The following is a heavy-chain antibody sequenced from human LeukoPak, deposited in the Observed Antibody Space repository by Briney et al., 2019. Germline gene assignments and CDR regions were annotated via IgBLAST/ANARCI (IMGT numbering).Heavy chain of an antibody. CDR1: GFTFSSYW. D-gene: IGHD4-11*01. V-gene: IGHV3-74*01. CDR2: INSDGSST. CDR3: ARGPPDTVTGGNYYYYYGMDV. J-gene: IGHJ6*02. Sequence: PGGSLRLSCAASGFTFSSYWMHWVRQAPGKGLVWVSRINSDGSSTSYADSVKGRFTISRDNAKNTLYLQMNSLRAEDTAVYYCARGPPDTVTGGNYYYYYGMDVWAKGPRSPSP.